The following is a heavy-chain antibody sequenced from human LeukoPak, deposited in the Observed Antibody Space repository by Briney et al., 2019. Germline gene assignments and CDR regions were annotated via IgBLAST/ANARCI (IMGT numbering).Heavy chain of an antibody. Sequence: GGSLRLSCAASGFTFSSYAMHWVRQAPRKGLEWVAVISYDGSNKSYADSAKGRFTISRDNSKNTLYLQMNSLRAEDTAVYYCARSITIFGVGWTGFDYWGQGTLVTVSS. D-gene: IGHD3-3*01. CDR3: ARSITIFGVGWTGFDY. V-gene: IGHV3-30-3*01. CDR1: GFTFSSYA. CDR2: ISYDGSNK. J-gene: IGHJ4*02.